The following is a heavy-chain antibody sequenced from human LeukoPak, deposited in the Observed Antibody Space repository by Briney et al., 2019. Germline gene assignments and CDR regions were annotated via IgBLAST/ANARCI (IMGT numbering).Heavy chain of an antibody. CDR2: ISYDGSNK. Sequence: GGSLRLSCAASGFTFRNYGMHWVRQAPGKGLEWVALISYDGSNKYYADSVKGRFTISRDNSKNTLYLQMNSLRTEDTAVHYCAKDRGRSYCSSTRCYTYGMDVWGQGTTVTVAS. CDR1: GFTFRNYG. V-gene: IGHV3-30*18. J-gene: IGHJ6*02. CDR3: AKDRGRSYCSSTRCYTYGMDV. D-gene: IGHD2-2*01.